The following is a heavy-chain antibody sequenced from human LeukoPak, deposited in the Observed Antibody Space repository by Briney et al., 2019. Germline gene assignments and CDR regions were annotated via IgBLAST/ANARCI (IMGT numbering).Heavy chain of an antibody. D-gene: IGHD6-13*01. CDR1: GGSFSGYY. Sequence: KPSETLSLTCAVYGGSFSGYYWSWIRQPPGKGLEWIGEIKHSGSTNSNPSLKSRGTISVDTSKNQFSLKLSSVTAADTAVYYCASLPIAAGGWFDPWGQGTLVTVSS. V-gene: IGHV4-34*01. CDR2: IKHSGST. CDR3: ASLPIAAGGWFDP. J-gene: IGHJ5*02.